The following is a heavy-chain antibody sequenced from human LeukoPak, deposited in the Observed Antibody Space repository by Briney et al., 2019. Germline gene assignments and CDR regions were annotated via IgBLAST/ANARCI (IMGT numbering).Heavy chain of an antibody. CDR1: GLTVSSNY. D-gene: IGHD5-12*01. CDR2: IYSGGTT. Sequence: GGSLRLSCAASGLTVSSNYMSWVRQAPGKGLEWVSLIYSGGTTYYADSVKGRFTISRDNAKNSLYLQMNSLRAEDAAVYYCASTGYSGYDFEIDYWGQGTLVTVSS. CDR3: ASTGYSGYDFEIDY. J-gene: IGHJ4*02. V-gene: IGHV3-66*01.